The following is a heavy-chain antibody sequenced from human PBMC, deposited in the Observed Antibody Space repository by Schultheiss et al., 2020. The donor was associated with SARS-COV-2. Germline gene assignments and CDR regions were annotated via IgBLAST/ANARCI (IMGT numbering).Heavy chain of an antibody. CDR1: GFTFSNAW. CDR3: AKPGPTMTVLYYYYGMDV. J-gene: IGHJ6*02. V-gene: IGHV3-11*04. Sequence: GGSLRLSCAASGFTFSNAWMSWVRQAPGKGLEWVSYISTSGSDIYYADSVKGRFTVSRDNAKNTLYLQMNSLRAEDTAVYYCAKPGPTMTVLYYYYGMDVWGQGTTVTVSS. CDR2: ISTSGSDI. D-gene: IGHD4-17*01.